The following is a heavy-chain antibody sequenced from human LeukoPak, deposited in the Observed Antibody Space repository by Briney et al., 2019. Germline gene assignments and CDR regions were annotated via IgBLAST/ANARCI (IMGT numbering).Heavy chain of an antibody. CDR2: ISSDGSDK. Sequence: GGPLRLSCATSGFPFRGYGMHWVRQAPGKGLEWVAIISSDGSDKYYADSVKGRFTISRDDSKNTLSLQMSSLRAEDTAVYYCVKGNYGSGRPLLDYWGQGTLVTVSS. J-gene: IGHJ4*02. D-gene: IGHD3-10*01. CDR3: VKGNYGSGRPLLDY. CDR1: GFPFRGYG. V-gene: IGHV3-30*18.